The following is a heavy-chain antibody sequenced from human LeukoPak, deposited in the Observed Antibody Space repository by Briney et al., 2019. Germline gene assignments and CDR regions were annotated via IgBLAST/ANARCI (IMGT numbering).Heavy chain of an antibody. CDR1: GFTFSNTW. CDR2: IKSKTDGGTT. CDR3: TTGLRAADTN. V-gene: IGHV3-15*01. Sequence: TGGSLRLSCAASGFTFSNTWMSWVRQAPGKGLEWVGRIKSKTDGGTTDYAAPVKGRFTISRDDSKNTLYLQMNSQKTEDTAVYYCTTGLRAADTNSGLGTLVTVSS. J-gene: IGHJ4*02. D-gene: IGHD6-13*01.